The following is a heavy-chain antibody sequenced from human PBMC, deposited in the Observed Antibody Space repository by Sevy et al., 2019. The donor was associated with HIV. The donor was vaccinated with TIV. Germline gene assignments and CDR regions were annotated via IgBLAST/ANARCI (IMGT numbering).Heavy chain of an antibody. J-gene: IGHJ4*02. CDR1: GGTFSTSP. Sequence: ASVKVSCKASGGTFSTSPINWVQQAPGQGLEWMGGIIPLFGTTKYAQKFQGRVRIIADESTSTAFLEMNNLRSEDTAVYYCARTDYYDSSGYFYFDYWGQGTLVTVSS. V-gene: IGHV1-69*13. CDR3: ARTDYYDSSGYFYFDY. D-gene: IGHD3-22*01. CDR2: IIPLFGTT.